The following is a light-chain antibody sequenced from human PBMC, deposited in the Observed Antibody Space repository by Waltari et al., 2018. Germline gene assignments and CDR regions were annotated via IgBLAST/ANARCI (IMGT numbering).Light chain of an antibody. CDR3: QKYDRLPAT. Sequence: EIVLTQSPGTLSLSPGERGTLSCRASQSVSRFLAWYQQKPGQAPRLLIYGASTRATGIPDMCSGSGSGTDFSLTISRLEPEDFAVYYCQKYDRLPATFGQGTKVEIK. V-gene: IGKV3-20*01. J-gene: IGKJ1*01. CDR2: GAS. CDR1: QSVSRF.